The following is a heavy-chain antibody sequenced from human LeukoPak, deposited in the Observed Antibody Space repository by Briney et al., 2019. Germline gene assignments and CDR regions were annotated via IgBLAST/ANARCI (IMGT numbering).Heavy chain of an antibody. Sequence: EASVKVSCKASGYTFTGCYMHWVRQAPGQGLEWMGWINPNSGGTNYAQKFQGRVTMTRDTSISTAYMELSRLRSDDTAVYYCARDQASYYYDSSGYYYPGVWGQGTLVTVSS. D-gene: IGHD3-22*01. J-gene: IGHJ4*02. CDR2: INPNSGGT. CDR3: ARDQASYYYDSSGYYYPGV. V-gene: IGHV1-2*02. CDR1: GYTFTGCY.